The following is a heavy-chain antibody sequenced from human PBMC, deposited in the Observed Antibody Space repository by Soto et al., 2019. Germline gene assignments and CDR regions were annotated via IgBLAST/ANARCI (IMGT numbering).Heavy chain of an antibody. Sequence: QVQLVQSGAEVRKPGASVHVSCNTSGYTFTAYYIHWVRQAPGQGLEWMGWIDPASGGTNIAQTFQGWVTMTTDTSITTAYLQLSRLTSDDTAVYYCAKSRGSYTVDYWGQGTLVTVSS. CDR2: IDPASGGT. V-gene: IGHV1-2*04. J-gene: IGHJ4*02. CDR3: AKSRGSYTVDY. CDR1: GYTFTAYY. D-gene: IGHD1-26*01.